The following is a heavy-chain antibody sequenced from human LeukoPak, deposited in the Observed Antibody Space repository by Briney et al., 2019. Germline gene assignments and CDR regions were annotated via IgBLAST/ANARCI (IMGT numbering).Heavy chain of an antibody. J-gene: IGHJ4*02. CDR1: GGSISSNY. D-gene: IGHD6-19*01. CDR2: ISYSGST. Sequence: SETLSLTCTVSGGSISSNYWSWIRQPPGKGLEWIGYISYSGSTNYNPSLKSRVTISLDTSKNQFSLKLSSVAAADTSVYYCARHVAPGWRHDYWGQGTLVTASS. CDR3: ARHVAPGWRHDY. V-gene: IGHV4-59*08.